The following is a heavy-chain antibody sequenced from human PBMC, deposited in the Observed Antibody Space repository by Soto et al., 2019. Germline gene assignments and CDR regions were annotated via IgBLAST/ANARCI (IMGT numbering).Heavy chain of an antibody. CDR3: ARPYSSGEDTDV. V-gene: IGHV5-10-1*01. J-gene: IGHJ6*02. D-gene: IGHD3-22*01. CDR1: GYNFISYW. Sequence: GESLKISCKGSGYNFISYWISWVRQMPGKGLEWMGRIDPSDSYTNYSPSFQGHVTISADKSISTAYLQWSSLKASDTAMYYCARPYSSGEDTDVWGQGTTVTVSS. CDR2: IDPSDSYT.